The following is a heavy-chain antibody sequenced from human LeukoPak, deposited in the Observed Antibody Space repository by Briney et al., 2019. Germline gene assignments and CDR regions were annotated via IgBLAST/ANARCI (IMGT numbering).Heavy chain of an antibody. J-gene: IGHJ4*02. CDR2: FDPEDGET. D-gene: IGHD3-22*01. V-gene: IGHV1-24*01. CDR3: ATVYDSSGYLNY. CDR1: GYTLTELS. Sequence: ASVKVSCKVSGYTLTELSMHWVRQAPGKGLEWMGGFDPEDGETIYAQKFQGRVTMTEDTSTDTAYMELSSLRSEDTAVYYCATVYDSSGYLNYWGQGTPVTVSS.